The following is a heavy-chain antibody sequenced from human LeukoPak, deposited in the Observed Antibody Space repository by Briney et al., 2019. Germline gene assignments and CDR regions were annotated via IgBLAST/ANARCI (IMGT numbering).Heavy chain of an antibody. CDR3: AGGGQRWLQLGWFDP. D-gene: IGHD5-24*01. V-gene: IGHV4-34*01. J-gene: IGHJ5*02. CDR1: GGSFSGYY. Sequence: SETLSLTCAVYGGSFSGYYWSWIRQPPGKGLKWIGKTNHSGSTNYHPSLNSRATISVDTTKNQFSQKRSSVTAAKTADYCRAGGGQRWLQLGWFDPWGQGALVTVSS. CDR2: TNHSGST.